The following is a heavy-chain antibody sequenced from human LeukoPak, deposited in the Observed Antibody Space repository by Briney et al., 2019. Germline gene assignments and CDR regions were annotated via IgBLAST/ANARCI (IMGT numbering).Heavy chain of an antibody. D-gene: IGHD1-26*01. CDR1: GGSISSYY. CDR2: IYYSGST. Sequence: SETLSLTCTVSGGSISSYYWSWIRQPPGKGLEWIGYIYYSGSTSYNPSLKSRVTISVDTSKNQFSLKLSSVTAADTAVYYCASLSWYPSGYFDYWGQGTLVTVYS. J-gene: IGHJ4*02. V-gene: IGHV4-59*01. CDR3: ASLSWYPSGYFDY.